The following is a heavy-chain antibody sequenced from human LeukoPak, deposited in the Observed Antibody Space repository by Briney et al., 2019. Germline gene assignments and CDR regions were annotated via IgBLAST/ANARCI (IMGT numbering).Heavy chain of an antibody. Sequence: SETLSLTCTVSGGSISRNSYYWSWIRQLPGKVLEWIGNIYYSGSTLYNPSLNSRVTISVDTSNNQFSLKVSSVTAADTAVYYCAALTGSSSSEEFDYWGQGTLVTVSS. J-gene: IGHJ4*02. V-gene: IGHV4-31*03. CDR2: IYYSGST. CDR3: AALTGSSSSEEFDY. D-gene: IGHD6-6*01. CDR1: GGSISRNSYY.